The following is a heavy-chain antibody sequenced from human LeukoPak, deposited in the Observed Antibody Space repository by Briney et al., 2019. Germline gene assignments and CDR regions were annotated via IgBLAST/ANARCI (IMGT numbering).Heavy chain of an antibody. Sequence: SETLSLTCTVSSGSISASNYYWGWVRQPPGKALEWIGNIFYSGSTYYSPSLKSRVTISVDKSKEQFSLKLSSVTAADTAVYYCARGQGYGGHETFDYWGQGTLVTVSS. J-gene: IGHJ4*02. CDR3: ARGQGYGGHETFDY. D-gene: IGHD4-23*01. CDR1: SGSISASNYY. CDR2: IFYSGST. V-gene: IGHV4-39*07.